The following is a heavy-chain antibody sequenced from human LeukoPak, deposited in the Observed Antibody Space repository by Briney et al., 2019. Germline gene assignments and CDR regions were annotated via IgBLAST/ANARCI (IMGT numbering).Heavy chain of an antibody. D-gene: IGHD5-24*01. CDR2: IYYSGST. Sequence: SETLSLTCTVSGGSISSYYWSWIRQPPGKGLEWIGYIYYSGSTNYNPSLKSRVTISVDTSKNQFSLKLSSVTAADTAVYYCARQETWYFDYWGQGTLVTVSS. CDR3: ARQETWYFDY. V-gene: IGHV4-59*08. J-gene: IGHJ4*02. CDR1: GGSISSYY.